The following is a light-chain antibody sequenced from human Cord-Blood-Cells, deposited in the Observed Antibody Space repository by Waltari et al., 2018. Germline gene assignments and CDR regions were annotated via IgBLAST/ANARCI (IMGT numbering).Light chain of an antibody. J-gene: IGKJ3*01. CDR3: RQYDTLPFT. Sequence: DIQMTQSPSALSASGGDRVTITCQASQDISNYLNGYQQKPGKAPKILIYEASNLETGVPSRFNGSGSGTDFTFTISSLQPEDIATYYCRQYDTLPFTFGPGTTVDI. CDR2: EAS. V-gene: IGKV1-33*01. CDR1: QDISNY.